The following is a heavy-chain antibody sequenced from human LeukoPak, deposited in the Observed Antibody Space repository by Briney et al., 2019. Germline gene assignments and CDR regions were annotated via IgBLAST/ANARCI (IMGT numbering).Heavy chain of an antibody. Sequence: ASVKVSCKASGYTFNSHSMNWVRQAPGQGLEWMGWINTNTGNPTYAQGFTGRFVFSLDTSVSTAYLQISSLKAEDTAVYYCARASGGGRQDRSKTIQYFQHWGQGTLVTVSS. V-gene: IGHV7-4-1*02. CDR2: INTNTGNP. D-gene: IGHD2-15*01. CDR1: GYTFNSHS. CDR3: ARASGGGRQDRSKTIQYFQH. J-gene: IGHJ1*01.